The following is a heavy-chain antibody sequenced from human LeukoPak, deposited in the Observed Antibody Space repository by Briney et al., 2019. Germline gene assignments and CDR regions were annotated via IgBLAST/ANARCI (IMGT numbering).Heavy chain of an antibody. CDR3: ARTGYSSDWYGGFDT. Sequence: GESLKISCKGSGYSFTNYWIGWVRQMSGKGLEWMGIIYPGDSDTRYSPSFQGQVTISADKSIITAYLQWSSLKASDTAMYYCARTGYSSDWYGGFDTWGQGTLVTVSS. V-gene: IGHV5-51*01. J-gene: IGHJ3*02. D-gene: IGHD6-19*01. CDR2: IYPGDSDT. CDR1: GYSFTNYW.